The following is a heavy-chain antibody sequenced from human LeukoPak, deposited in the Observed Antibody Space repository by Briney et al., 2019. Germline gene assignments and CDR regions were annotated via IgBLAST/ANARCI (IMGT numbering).Heavy chain of an antibody. V-gene: IGHV3-23*01. CDR2: ISGSGGTT. J-gene: IGHJ4*02. CDR1: GFIFSNYA. D-gene: IGHD3-10*01. CDR3: ARGGSVFAYFFDY. Sequence: PGGSLRLSCAASGFIFSNYAMTWARLTPGNGLEWFSAISGSGGTTYYADSVKGRFTISRDSSTNTLYLQLSSLRAEDTAIYYCARGGSVFAYFFDYWGQGTLVTVSS.